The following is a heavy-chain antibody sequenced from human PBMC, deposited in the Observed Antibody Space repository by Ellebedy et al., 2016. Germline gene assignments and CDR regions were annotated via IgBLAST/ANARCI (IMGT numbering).Heavy chain of an antibody. D-gene: IGHD3-22*01. V-gene: IGHV3-30-3*01. J-gene: IGHJ5*02. CDR3: ATEKGSSGYAGWFDP. CDR2: IQHNEDNK. Sequence: GESLKISCTVSGLTFGSSIFHWVRQAPGKALEWVALIQHNEDNKQYADSVKGRFTISRDNSKSMLFLELDSLRPEDTAVYYCATEKGSSGYAGWFDPWGQGTLVTVSS. CDR1: GLTFGSSI.